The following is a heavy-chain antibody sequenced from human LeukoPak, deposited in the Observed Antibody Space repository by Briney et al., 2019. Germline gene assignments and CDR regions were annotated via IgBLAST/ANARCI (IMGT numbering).Heavy chain of an antibody. CDR3: ARHPEPGYCSSTSCHESYFDY. CDR1: GFTFSSCA. J-gene: IGHJ4*02. D-gene: IGHD2-2*01. CDR2: ISGSGGRP. Sequence: GGSLRLSCAASGFTFSSCAMSWVRQAPGKGLEWVSAISGSGGRPYYADSVKGRFTISRDNSKNTLYLQMNSLRAEDTAVYYCARHPEPGYCSSTSCHESYFDYWGQGTLVTVSS. V-gene: IGHV3-23*01.